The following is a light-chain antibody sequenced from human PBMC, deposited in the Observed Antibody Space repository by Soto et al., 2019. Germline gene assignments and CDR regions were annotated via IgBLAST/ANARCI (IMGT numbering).Light chain of an antibody. V-gene: IGLV2-14*01. CDR2: DVS. CDR3: SSYTSSSTL. J-gene: IGLJ1*01. CDR1: SSDVGGYNY. Sequence: QSALTQPASVSGSPGQSITISCTGTSSDVGGYNYVSWYQQHPGKAPKLMIYDVSNRPSGVSNRFSGSKSGNTASLTISGLQVEDEADYYCSSYTSSSTLFGTGTKLTVL.